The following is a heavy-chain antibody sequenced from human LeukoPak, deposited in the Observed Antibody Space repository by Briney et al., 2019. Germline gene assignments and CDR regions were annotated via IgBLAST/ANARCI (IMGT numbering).Heavy chain of an antibody. CDR3: AKEGTAGTSGSGTYFDY. J-gene: IGHJ4*02. CDR1: GFTFDDYA. V-gene: IGHV3-9*01. Sequence: GGSLRLSCAASGFTFDDYAMHWVRQAPGKGLEWVSGISWNSGSIGYADSVKGRFTISRDNAKNSLYLQMNSLRAEDTALYYCAKEGTAGTSGSGTYFDYWGQGTLVTVSS. D-gene: IGHD3-10*01. CDR2: ISWNSGSI.